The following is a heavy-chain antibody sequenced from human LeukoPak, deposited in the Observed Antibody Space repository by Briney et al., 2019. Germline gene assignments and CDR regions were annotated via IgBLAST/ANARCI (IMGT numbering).Heavy chain of an antibody. Sequence: SETLSLTCTVSGGSISSSSYYWSWIRQPPGKGLEWIGEINHSGSTNYNPSLKSRVTISVDTSKNQFSLKLSSVTAADTAVYYCARGGWASRTRTVTRVHYYYYYMDVWGKGTTVTVPS. CDR2: INHSGST. CDR3: ARGGWASRTRTVTRVHYYYYYMDV. J-gene: IGHJ6*03. V-gene: IGHV4-39*07. CDR1: GGSISSSSYY. D-gene: IGHD4-17*01.